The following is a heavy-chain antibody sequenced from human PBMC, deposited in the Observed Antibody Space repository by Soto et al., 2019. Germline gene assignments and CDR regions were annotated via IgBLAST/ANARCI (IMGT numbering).Heavy chain of an antibody. V-gene: IGHV1-18*04. J-gene: IGHJ5*02. CDR3: ARDPDFWSGYWRDNWFDP. CDR2: ISAYNGNT. CDR1: GYTFTSYG. D-gene: IGHD3-3*01. Sequence: ASVKVSCKASGYTFTSYGISWVRQAPGQGXEWMGWISAYNGNTNYAQKLQGRVTMTTDTSTSTAYMELRSLRSDDTAVYYCARDPDFWSGYWRDNWFDPWGQGTLVTVSS.